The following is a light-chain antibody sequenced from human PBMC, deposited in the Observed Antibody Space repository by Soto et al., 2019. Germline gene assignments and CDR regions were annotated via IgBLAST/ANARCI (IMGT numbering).Light chain of an antibody. CDR2: DVS. Sequence: QSALTQPASVCGSPGQSITISCTGTSSDVGGYTYVSWYQQHPGKAPKLMIFDVSNRPSGVSRRFSGSKSGNTASLTISGLQAEDEADYYCRSYTSSSPYVFGTGTKVTVL. V-gene: IGLV2-14*01. CDR1: SSDVGGYTY. CDR3: RSYTSSSPYV. J-gene: IGLJ1*01.